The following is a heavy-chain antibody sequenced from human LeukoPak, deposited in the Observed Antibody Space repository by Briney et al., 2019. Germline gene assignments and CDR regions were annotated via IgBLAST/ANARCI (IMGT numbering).Heavy chain of an antibody. CDR3: ARGGNSSWDY. CDR1: GFTFSNYG. D-gene: IGHD6-6*01. V-gene: IGHV3-7*01. Sequence: GGSLRLFCAASGFTFSNYGMHWVRQAPGKGLEWVANIKPDGTEKYYVDSLKGRFTISRDNAKNSLYLQMNSLRVDDTAVYYCARGGNSSWDYWGQGALVTVSS. CDR2: IKPDGTEK. J-gene: IGHJ4*02.